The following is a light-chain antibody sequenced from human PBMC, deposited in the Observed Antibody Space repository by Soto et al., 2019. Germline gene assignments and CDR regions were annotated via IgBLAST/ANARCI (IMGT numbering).Light chain of an antibody. V-gene: IGKV1-12*01. CDR2: GAS. Sequence: DIPITQYPPSVSASVGDRVTITCLASQDVGKWLAWYQQKPGKAPTLLIHGASSLQSGVPPRYSGSGYGTDFTLTISSLQPEDFATYYCQQANTFPLTFGQGARLEIK. CDR3: QQANTFPLT. J-gene: IGKJ5*01. CDR1: QDVGKW.